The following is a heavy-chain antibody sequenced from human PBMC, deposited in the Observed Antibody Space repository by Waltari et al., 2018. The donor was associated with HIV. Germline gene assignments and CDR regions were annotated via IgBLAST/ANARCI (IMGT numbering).Heavy chain of an antibody. J-gene: IGHJ6*02. CDR2: ISTSSRYR. CDR3: AREGFCSNGVCSHYYGMDV. Sequence: EVQLVESGGGLVKPGGSLRLSCAASGFTFSSYSMNWVRQAPGKGLEWVSAISTSSRYRYYADSLKGRFTISRDNAKNSLYLQMNSLRAEDTAVYYCAREGFCSNGVCSHYYGMDVWGQGTTVTVSS. D-gene: IGHD2-8*01. CDR1: GFTFSSYS. V-gene: IGHV3-21*01.